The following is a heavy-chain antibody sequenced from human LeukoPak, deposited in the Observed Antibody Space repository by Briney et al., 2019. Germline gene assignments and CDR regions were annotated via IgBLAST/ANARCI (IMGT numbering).Heavy chain of an antibody. D-gene: IGHD3-22*01. Sequence: WASVKVSCKASGGTFSSYAISWVRQAPGQGLEWMGGIIPIFGTANYAQKFQGRVTITADESTSTAYMELSNLRCEDTAVYYCARDSHYYDSSGSVFDYWGQGTLVTVSS. J-gene: IGHJ4*02. CDR2: IIPIFGTA. CDR1: GGTFSSYA. CDR3: ARDSHYYDSSGSVFDY. V-gene: IGHV1-69*13.